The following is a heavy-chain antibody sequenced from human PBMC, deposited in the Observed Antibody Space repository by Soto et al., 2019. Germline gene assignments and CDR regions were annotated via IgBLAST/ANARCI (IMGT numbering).Heavy chain of an antibody. J-gene: IGHJ4*02. Sequence: QVQLVQSGAEVKKPGASVKVSCKASGYSFTSYDFTGVRQAPGQGLEWMGWMNPNSGNTGYAQKFQGRVTMTRSTSIRTAYMELSSLRSEDTAVYYCVIVSFDWNNAPFDLWGQGTLVTVSS. CDR2: MNPNSGNT. D-gene: IGHD1-1*01. V-gene: IGHV1-8*01. CDR3: VIVSFDWNNAPFDL. CDR1: GYSFTSYD.